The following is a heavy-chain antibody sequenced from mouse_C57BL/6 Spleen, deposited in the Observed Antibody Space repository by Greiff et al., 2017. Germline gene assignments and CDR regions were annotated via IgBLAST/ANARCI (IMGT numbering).Heavy chain of an antibody. Sequence: EVQLQQSGPELVKPGASVKISCKASGYTFTDYYMNWVKQSHGKSLEWIGDINPNNGGTSYNQKFKGKATLTVDKSSSTAYMELRSLTSEDSAVYYCARHYYGSSSHWYFDVWGTGTTVTVSS. CDR1: GYTFTDYY. D-gene: IGHD1-1*01. CDR2: INPNNGGT. V-gene: IGHV1-26*01. CDR3: ARHYYGSSSHWYFDV. J-gene: IGHJ1*03.